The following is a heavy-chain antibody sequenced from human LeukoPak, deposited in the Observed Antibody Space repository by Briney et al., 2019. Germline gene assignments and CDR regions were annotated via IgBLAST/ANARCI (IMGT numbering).Heavy chain of an antibody. CDR2: ISDGGSDK. CDR1: GFTFSSYA. J-gene: IGHJ4*02. V-gene: IGHV3-30-3*01. Sequence: GWSLRLSCAASGFTFSSYAMHWVRQAPDKGLEWMAVISDGGSDKYYADSVRGRFTISRDNSENTLSLQMSSLRAEDTAVYYCARGISSGIVVTAIAYWGQGTLVTVSS. CDR3: ARGISSGIVVTAIAY. D-gene: IGHD2-21*02.